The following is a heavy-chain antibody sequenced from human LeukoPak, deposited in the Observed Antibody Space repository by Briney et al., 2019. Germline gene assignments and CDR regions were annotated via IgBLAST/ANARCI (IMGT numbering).Heavy chain of an antibody. J-gene: IGHJ4*02. CDR2: INHSGST. D-gene: IGHD2-21*02. V-gene: IGHV4-34*01. Sequence: PSETLSLTCAVYGGSFSGYYWSWIRQPPGKGLEWIGEINHSGSTNYNPSLKSRVTILVDTSKNQFSLKLSSVTAADTAVYYCARRTCGGDCYSLDYWGQGTLVTVSS. CDR3: ARRTCGGDCYSLDY. CDR1: GGSFSGYY.